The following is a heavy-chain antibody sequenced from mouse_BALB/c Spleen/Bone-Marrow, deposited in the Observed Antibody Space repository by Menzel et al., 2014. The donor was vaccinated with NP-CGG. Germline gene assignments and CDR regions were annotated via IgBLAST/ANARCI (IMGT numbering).Heavy chain of an antibody. Sequence: EVKVVESGPELVKPGASMKISCKASGYSFTGYTMNWVKQSHGKNLEWIGLINPYNGGTSYNQKFRGKATLTVDKSSSTAYMELLSLTSEDSAVYYCARGDYYGYAMDYWGQGTSVTVSS. J-gene: IGHJ4*01. V-gene: IGHV1-26*01. D-gene: IGHD1-1*01. CDR2: INPYNGGT. CDR3: ARGDYYGYAMDY. CDR1: GYSFTGYT.